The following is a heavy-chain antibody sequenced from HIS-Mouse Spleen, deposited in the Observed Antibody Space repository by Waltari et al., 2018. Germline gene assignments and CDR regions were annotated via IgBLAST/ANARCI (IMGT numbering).Heavy chain of an antibody. CDR2: IYYSGST. Sequence: QLQLQESGPGLVKPSETLSLTCTVAGGSISSSRYYGGWIRQPPGKGLEWIGSIYYSGSTYYNPSLKSRVTISVDTSKNQFSLKLSSVTAADTAVYYCARCGEVVVAYYWGQGTLVTVSS. CDR1: GGSISSSRYY. V-gene: IGHV4-39*07. CDR3: ARCGEVVVAYY. D-gene: IGHD2-15*01. J-gene: IGHJ4*02.